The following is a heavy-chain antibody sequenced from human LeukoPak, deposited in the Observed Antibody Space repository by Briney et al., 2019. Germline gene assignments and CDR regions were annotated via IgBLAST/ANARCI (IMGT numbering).Heavy chain of an antibody. CDR3: ARARYDYIWGSFRYLDY. Sequence: ASVKVSCKASGYTFTGYYMHWVRQAPGQGLEWMGWINPNSGGTNYAQKFQGRVTMTRDTSISTAYMELSRLRSDDTALYYCARARYDYIWGSFRYLDYWGQRTPVTVSS. CDR1: GYTFTGYY. J-gene: IGHJ4*02. D-gene: IGHD3-16*02. CDR2: INPNSGGT. V-gene: IGHV1-2*02.